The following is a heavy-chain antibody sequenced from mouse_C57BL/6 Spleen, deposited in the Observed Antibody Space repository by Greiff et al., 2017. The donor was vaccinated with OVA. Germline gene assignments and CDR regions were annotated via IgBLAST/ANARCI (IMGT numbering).Heavy chain of an antibody. CDR2: IDPSDSYT. V-gene: IGHV1-59*01. CDR1: GYTFTSYW. D-gene: IGHD1-1*01. CDR3: ARDYYGSSSFDY. Sequence: QVQLQQPGAELVRPGTSVQLSCKASGYTFTSYWMHWVKQRPGQGLEWIGVIDPSDSYTNYNQKFKGKATLTVDTSSSPAYMQLSSLTSEDSAVYYCARDYYGSSSFDYWGQGTTLTVSS. J-gene: IGHJ2*01.